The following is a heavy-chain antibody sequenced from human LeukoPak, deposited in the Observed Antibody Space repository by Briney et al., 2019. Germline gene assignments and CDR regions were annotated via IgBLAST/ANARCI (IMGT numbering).Heavy chain of an antibody. Sequence: GGSLRLSCAASGFTFSDYYMSWIRQAPGKGLEWVSYISSSGSTIYYADSVKGRFTISRDNAKNSLYLQMNSLRAEDTAVYYCARGQNQIAAAGRGIDYWGQGTLVTVSS. J-gene: IGHJ4*02. CDR2: ISSSGSTI. V-gene: IGHV3-11*04. D-gene: IGHD6-13*01. CDR1: GFTFSDYY. CDR3: ARGQNQIAAAGRGIDY.